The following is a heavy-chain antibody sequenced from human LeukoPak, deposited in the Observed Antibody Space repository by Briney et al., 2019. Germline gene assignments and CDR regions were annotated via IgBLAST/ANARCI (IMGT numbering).Heavy chain of an antibody. CDR2: IYYTGTT. Sequence: SETLSLTCTVSGGSMSDYYWSWIRQPPGKGLEWIGYIYYTGTTNYNPSLKGRVIISIDTSKNQFSLKLSSVTAADTALYYCARDYTMTHASDIWGQGTLVTVSS. J-gene: IGHJ3*02. CDR1: GGSMSDYY. CDR3: ARDYTMTHASDI. D-gene: IGHD3-22*01. V-gene: IGHV4-59*01.